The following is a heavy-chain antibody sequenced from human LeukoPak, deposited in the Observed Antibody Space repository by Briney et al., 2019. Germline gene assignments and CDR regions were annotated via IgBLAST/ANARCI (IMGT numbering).Heavy chain of an antibody. CDR1: GLTFSTFA. CDR2: FSPDGI. J-gene: IGHJ4*02. V-gene: IGHV3-23*01. Sequence: GGSLRLSCAASGLTFSTFAMTWVRQTPGKGLEWVSTFSPDGIHYADSVKGRFAISRDDSMSTLLLQMNSLRAEDTAIYYCAKDYARGGCSLAHCNPIDSWGQGTLVTVSS. D-gene: IGHD2-15*01. CDR3: AKDYARGGCSLAHCNPIDS.